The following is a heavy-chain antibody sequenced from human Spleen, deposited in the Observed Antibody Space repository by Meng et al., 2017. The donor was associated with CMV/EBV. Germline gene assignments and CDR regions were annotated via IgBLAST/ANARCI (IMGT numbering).Heavy chain of an antibody. J-gene: IGHJ4*02. CDR2: IKQDGSEK. CDR1: GFTFSSYW. Sequence: GESLKISCSASGFTFSSYWMTWARQAPGKGLEWVANIKQDGSEKYYVDSVKGRFTISRDNAKNSLYLQMNSLRAEDTAVYYCARDRGEWELLLYYFDYWGQGTLVTVSS. D-gene: IGHD1-26*01. V-gene: IGHV3-7*01. CDR3: ARDRGEWELLLYYFDY.